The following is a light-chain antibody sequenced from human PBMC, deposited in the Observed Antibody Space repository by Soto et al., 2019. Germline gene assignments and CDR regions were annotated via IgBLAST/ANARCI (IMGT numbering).Light chain of an antibody. V-gene: IGKV4-1*01. J-gene: IGKJ4*01. CDR3: QQYYSTPPT. CDR2: WAS. Sequence: IVMTQSPGSLAVSLGEGATINCRSSQSVLHSSYKNNYLAWYQQKPGQPPKLLIYWASTRESGVPDRFSGSGSGTDFTLTISSLQAEDGAVYYCQQYYSTPPTFGGGTKVEIK. CDR1: QSVLHSSYKNNY.